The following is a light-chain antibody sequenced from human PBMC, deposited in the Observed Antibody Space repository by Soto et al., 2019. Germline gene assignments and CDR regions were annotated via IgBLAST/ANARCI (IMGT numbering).Light chain of an antibody. J-gene: IGKJ1*01. CDR1: QDIFNY. CDR3: QPYNTYSL. V-gene: IGKV1-16*01. CDR2: AAS. Sequence: IQMTQSPSSVSASVGDRVTITCRASQDIFNYLAWYQQKPGKAPKLLIYAASSLQNGVPSRFSGSGTGTEFTLTISSLQPDDFATYYCQPYNTYSLFGPGTKVDIK.